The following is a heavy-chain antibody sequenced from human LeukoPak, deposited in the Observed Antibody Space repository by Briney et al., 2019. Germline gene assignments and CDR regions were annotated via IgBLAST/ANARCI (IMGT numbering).Heavy chain of an antibody. Sequence: ASVKVSCKASGYTFTGYYMHWVRQAPGQGLEWMGWISPYNGNTNYAQSLQGRVTMTTDTSTSTAYMELRSLRSDDTAVYYCARGTEYSIYWGQGTLVTVSS. CDR2: ISPYNGNT. V-gene: IGHV1-18*04. CDR1: GYTFTGYY. CDR3: ARGTEYSIY. J-gene: IGHJ4*02. D-gene: IGHD6-6*01.